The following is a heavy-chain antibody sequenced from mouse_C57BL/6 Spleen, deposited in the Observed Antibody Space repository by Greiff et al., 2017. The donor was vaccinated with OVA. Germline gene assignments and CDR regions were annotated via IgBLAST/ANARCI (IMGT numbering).Heavy chain of an antibody. V-gene: IGHV1-61*01. Sequence: QVQLKQPGAELVRPGSSVKLSCKASGYTFTSYWMDWVKQRPGQGLEWIGNIYPSASETHYNQKFKDKATLTVDKSSSTAYMQLSSLTSEDSAVYYCARSGYSWFAYWGQGTLVTVSA. J-gene: IGHJ3*01. D-gene: IGHD2-3*01. CDR2: IYPSASET. CDR1: GYTFTSYW. CDR3: ARSGYSWFAY.